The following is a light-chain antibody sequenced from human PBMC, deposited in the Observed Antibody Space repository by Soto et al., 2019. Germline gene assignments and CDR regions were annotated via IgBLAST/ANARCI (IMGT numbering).Light chain of an antibody. Sequence: EIVLTQSPGTLPLSPGERATLSCRASQSVRSTYLAWYQQKPGQAPRLLIYGASSRATGIPDRFSGSGSATDFTLTISRLEPEDFAVYYCQQYGSSPLTFGGGTKVDIK. CDR2: GAS. CDR3: QQYGSSPLT. J-gene: IGKJ4*01. V-gene: IGKV3-20*01. CDR1: QSVRSTY.